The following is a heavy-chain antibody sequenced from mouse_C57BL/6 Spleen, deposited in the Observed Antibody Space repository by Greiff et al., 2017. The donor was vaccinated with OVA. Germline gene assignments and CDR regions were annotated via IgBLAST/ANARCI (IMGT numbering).Heavy chain of an antibody. V-gene: IGHV3-6*01. Sequence: VQLQQSGPGLVKPSQSLSLTCSVTGYSITSGYYWNWIRQFPGNKLEWRGYIRYDGSNNYNPSLKNRISITRDTSKNQFFLKLNSVTTEDTATYYCARGSDYAMDYWGQGTSVTVSS. CDR3: ARGSDYAMDY. CDR1: GYSITSGYY. CDR2: IRYDGSN. J-gene: IGHJ4*01.